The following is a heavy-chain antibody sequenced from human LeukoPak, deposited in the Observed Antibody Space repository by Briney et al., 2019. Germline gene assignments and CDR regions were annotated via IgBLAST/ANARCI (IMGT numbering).Heavy chain of an antibody. Sequence: GGSLRLSCAASGFTFSSYSMNWVRQAPGKGLEWVSSISSSSSYIYYADSVKGRFTISRDNAKNSLYLQMNSLRAEDTAVYYCARYRRYSLHRDAYYVDYWGQGTLVTVSS. J-gene: IGHJ4*02. CDR1: GFTFSSYS. D-gene: IGHD2-15*01. CDR2: ISSSSSYI. V-gene: IGHV3-21*01. CDR3: ARYRRYSLHRDAYYVDY.